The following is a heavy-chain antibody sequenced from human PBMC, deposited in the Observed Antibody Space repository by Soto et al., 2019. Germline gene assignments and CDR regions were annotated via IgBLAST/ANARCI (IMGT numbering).Heavy chain of an antibody. CDR2: IIPIFGTA. J-gene: IGHJ6*02. V-gene: IGHV1-69*13. Sequence: ASVKVSCKASGGTFSSYAISWVRQAPGQGLEWMGGIIPIFGTANYAQKFQGRVTITADESTSTAYMELSSLRSEDTAVYYCARERSIAAMDYYYGMDVWGQGTTVPSP. D-gene: IGHD6-13*01. CDR1: GGTFSSYA. CDR3: ARERSIAAMDYYYGMDV.